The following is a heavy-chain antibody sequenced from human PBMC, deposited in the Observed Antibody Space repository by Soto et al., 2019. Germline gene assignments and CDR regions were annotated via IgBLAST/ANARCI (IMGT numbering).Heavy chain of an antibody. CDR1: GFTFSYFG. V-gene: IGHV3-30*18. CDR3: AKDKLSSTDAFDT. CDR2: ISYDGNNA. Sequence: GGSLRLSCAASGFTFSYFGMHWVRQAPGKGLEWVALISYDGNNAYYADSVKGRFTISRDKSKNTLYLQMTSLRVEDTAVYYCAKDKLSSTDAFDTGGQGTMVTVSS. J-gene: IGHJ3*02.